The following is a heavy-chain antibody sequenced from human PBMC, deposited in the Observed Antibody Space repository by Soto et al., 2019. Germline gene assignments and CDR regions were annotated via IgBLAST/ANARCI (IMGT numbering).Heavy chain of an antibody. D-gene: IGHD2-2*01. J-gene: IGHJ4*02. CDR1: GYTFTSYG. V-gene: IGHV1-18*01. Sequence: GASVKVSCTASGYTFTSYGISWVRQAPGQGLEWMGWISAYNGNTNYAQKLQGRVTMTTDTSTSTAYMELRSLRSDDTAVYYCARDQTVVVPAAMGYWGQGTLVTVSS. CDR3: ARDQTVVVPAAMGY. CDR2: ISAYNGNT.